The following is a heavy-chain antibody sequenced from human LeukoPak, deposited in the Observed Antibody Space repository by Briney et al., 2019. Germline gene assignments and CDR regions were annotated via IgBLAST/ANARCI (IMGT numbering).Heavy chain of an antibody. D-gene: IGHD6-6*01. V-gene: IGHV4-38-2*02. Sequence: SETLSLTSTVSNYSISSGDYWGWIRQPPGKGLEWIGNIYHSGSSYYNPSLKSRVTISVDTSKNQFSLKLSSVTAADTAVYLCARGSVYSSSSVFPPFDYWGQGTLVTVSS. J-gene: IGHJ4*02. CDR1: NYSISSGDY. CDR3: ARGSVYSSSSVFPPFDY. CDR2: IYHSGSS.